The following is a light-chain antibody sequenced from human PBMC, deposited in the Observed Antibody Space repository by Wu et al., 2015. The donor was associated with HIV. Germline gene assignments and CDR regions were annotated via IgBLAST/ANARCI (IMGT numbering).Light chain of an antibody. CDR1: QSVSSN. J-gene: IGKJ1*01. V-gene: IGKV3-15*01. Sequence: EIVMTQSPATLSVSPGERATLSCRASQSVSSNLAWYQQKPGQAPRLLIYGASTRATGIPARFSGSGSGTEFTLTISSMQSEDFAVYYCQQYAATFGQGTKVEIK. CDR3: QQYAAT. CDR2: GAS.